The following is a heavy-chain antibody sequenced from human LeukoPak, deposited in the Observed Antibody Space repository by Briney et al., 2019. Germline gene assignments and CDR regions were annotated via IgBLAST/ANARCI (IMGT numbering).Heavy chain of an antibody. CDR2: IRYHGSDK. Sequence: GGSLRLPCAASGFTFSGSGMHWVRQAPGKGLEWVAFIRYHGSDKFYADSVKGRFTISRDNSKNTLYLQMNSLRPEDTSVYYCARSPTSWYFDYWGQGTLVTVSS. J-gene: IGHJ4*02. D-gene: IGHD2-2*01. CDR1: GFTFSGSG. CDR3: ARSPTSWYFDY. V-gene: IGHV3-30*02.